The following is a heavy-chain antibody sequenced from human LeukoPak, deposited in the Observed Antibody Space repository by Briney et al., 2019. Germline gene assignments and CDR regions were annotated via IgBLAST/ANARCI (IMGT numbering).Heavy chain of an antibody. Sequence: GGSLRVSCAASEFTFSSYAMSWVRQAPGKGLEWVSAISGSGTSTFYADSVKGRFTISRDSSKNTLYLQMNSLRAEDTSVYYCARDHGGSSWFPSWYFDLWGRGTLVTVSS. J-gene: IGHJ2*01. D-gene: IGHD6-13*01. CDR2: ISGSGTST. CDR3: ARDHGGSSWFPSWYFDL. CDR1: EFTFSSYA. V-gene: IGHV3-23*01.